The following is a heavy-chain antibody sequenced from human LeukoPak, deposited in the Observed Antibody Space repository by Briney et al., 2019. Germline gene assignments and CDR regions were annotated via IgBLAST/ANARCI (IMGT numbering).Heavy chain of an antibody. J-gene: IGHJ4*02. CDR1: GYSISSGYY. D-gene: IGHD6-19*01. CDR2: MYHSGSA. V-gene: IGHV4-38-2*01. Sequence: SETLSLTCAVSGYSISSGYYWGWIRPPPGKGLEWIGYMYHSGSAYYNPSLRSRVTISLDTSQNQFSLKLSSLTAADTAVYYCARSEYSSGRSFDYWGQGTLVTVSS. CDR3: ARSEYSSGRSFDY.